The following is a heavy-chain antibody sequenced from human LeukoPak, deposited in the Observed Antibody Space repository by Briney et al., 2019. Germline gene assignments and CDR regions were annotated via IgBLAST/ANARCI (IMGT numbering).Heavy chain of an antibody. J-gene: IGHJ6*03. Sequence: ASVKVSCKASGYTFTGYYMHWVRQAPGQGLEWMGRINPNSGGTNYAQKFQGRVTMTRDTSISTGYMELSRLRSDDTAVYYCARGEVAQYYDFWGYMDVWGKGTTVTVSS. V-gene: IGHV1-2*06. CDR1: GYTFTGYY. CDR3: ARGEVAQYYDFWGYMDV. D-gene: IGHD3-3*01. CDR2: INPNSGGT.